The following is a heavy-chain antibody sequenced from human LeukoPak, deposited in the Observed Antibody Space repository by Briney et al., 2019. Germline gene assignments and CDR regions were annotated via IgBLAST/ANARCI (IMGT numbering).Heavy chain of an antibody. V-gene: IGHV3-21*01. CDR1: GFTFSSYA. D-gene: IGHD3-3*01. J-gene: IGHJ3*02. CDR3: ARSDLGARAFDI. Sequence: GGSLRLSCAASGFTFSSYAMSWVRQAPGKGLEWVSSISSSSSYIYYADSVKGRFTISRDNAKNSLFLQMNSLRAEDTAVYYCARSDLGARAFDIWGQGTMVTVSS. CDR2: ISSSSSYI.